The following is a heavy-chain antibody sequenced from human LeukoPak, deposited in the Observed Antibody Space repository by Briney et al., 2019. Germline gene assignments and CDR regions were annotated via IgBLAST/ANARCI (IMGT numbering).Heavy chain of an antibody. CDR1: GGSFSGYY. Sequence: PSETLSLTCAVYGGSFSGYYWSWIRQPPGKGLEWIGEINHSGSTNYNPSLKSRVTISVDTSKNQFSLKLSSVTAADTAVYYCARGEYYYDSSGKMVYFDYWGQGTLVTVSS. J-gene: IGHJ4*02. CDR2: INHSGST. V-gene: IGHV4-34*01. CDR3: ARGEYYYDSSGKMVYFDY. D-gene: IGHD3-22*01.